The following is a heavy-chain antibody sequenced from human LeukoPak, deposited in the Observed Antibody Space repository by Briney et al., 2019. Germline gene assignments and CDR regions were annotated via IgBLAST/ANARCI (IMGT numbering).Heavy chain of an antibody. D-gene: IGHD5-12*01. CDR2: IYHSGST. V-gene: IGHV4-59*01. CDR3: ARSSEIVATSTFDY. CDR1: GGSISSYY. J-gene: IGHJ4*02. Sequence: SETLSLTCTASGGSISSYYWSWIRQPPGKGLEWIGYIYHSGSTNYNPSLKSRVTISVDTSKNQFSLKLSSVTAADTAVYYCARSSEIVATSTFDYWGQGTLVTVSS.